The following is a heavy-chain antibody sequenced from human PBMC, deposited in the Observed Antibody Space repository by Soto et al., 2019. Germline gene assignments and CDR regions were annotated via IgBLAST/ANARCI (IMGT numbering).Heavy chain of an antibody. V-gene: IGHV3-30*18. J-gene: IGHJ3*01. D-gene: IGHD3-22*01. Sequence: GGSLRLSCAASGFSFSSYGMHWVRQAPGKGLEWVAVISYDGSKKNYADSVNGRFTISRDNSKNTLYLQMNSLRAEDTSVYYCAKDGGYYDSSGPPAGSDWVQGTMVTVSS. CDR1: GFSFSSYG. CDR2: ISYDGSKK. CDR3: AKDGGYYDSSGPPAGSD.